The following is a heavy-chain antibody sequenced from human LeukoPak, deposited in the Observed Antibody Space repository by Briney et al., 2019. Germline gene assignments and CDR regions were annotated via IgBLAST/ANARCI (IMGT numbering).Heavy chain of an antibody. J-gene: IGHJ4*02. CDR3: CGSGWFAGPFGY. Sequence: KPSETLSLTCTVSGDSISSYYWSWIRQSPGKGLEWIGYIYYSGSTYYNPSLNSRVTISVDTSKNQFSLKLTSVTAADTAVYYCCGSGWFAGPFGYWGQGALVTVSS. V-gene: IGHV4-59*12. CDR1: GDSISSYY. D-gene: IGHD6-19*01. CDR2: IYYSGST.